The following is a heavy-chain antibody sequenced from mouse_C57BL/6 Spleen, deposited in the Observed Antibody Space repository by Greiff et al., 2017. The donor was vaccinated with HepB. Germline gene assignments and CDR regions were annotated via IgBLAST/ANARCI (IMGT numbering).Heavy chain of an antibody. Sequence: QVHVKQSGAELAKPGASVKLSCKASGYTFTSYWMHLVKQRPGQGLEWIGYINPSSGYTKYNQKFKDKATLTADKSSSTAYMQLSSLTYEDSAVYYCARDDYDGAYYYAMDYWGQGTSVTVSS. CDR1: GYTFTSYW. J-gene: IGHJ4*01. D-gene: IGHD2-4*01. CDR2: INPSSGYT. V-gene: IGHV1-7*01. CDR3: ARDDYDGAYYYAMDY.